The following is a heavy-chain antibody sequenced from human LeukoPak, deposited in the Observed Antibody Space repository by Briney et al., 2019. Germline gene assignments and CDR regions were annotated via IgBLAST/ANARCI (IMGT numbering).Heavy chain of an antibody. CDR2: ISSSSSYI. J-gene: IGHJ5*02. V-gene: IGHV3-21*01. Sequence: GGSLRLSCAASGFTFSSYSMNWVRQAPGKGLEWVSSISSSSSYIYYADSVKGRFTISRDNAKNSLYLQMNSLRAEDTAVYYCARGPLYRGYWNWFDPWGQGTLVTVSS. CDR1: GFTFSSYS. D-gene: IGHD3-22*01. CDR3: ARGPLYRGYWNWFDP.